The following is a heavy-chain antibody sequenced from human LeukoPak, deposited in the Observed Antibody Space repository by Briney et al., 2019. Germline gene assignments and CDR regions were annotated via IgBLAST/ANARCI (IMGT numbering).Heavy chain of an antibody. J-gene: IGHJ4*02. CDR1: GGSISRSNYY. Sequence: LETLSLTCTVSGGSISRSNYYWGRIRQPPGKGPEWIGSFYDGGSTYYGPSLKSRVTIDVETSKNQFSLKLRSVTAADTGVYYCARSKDAAMVTVDSWGQGTLVTVSS. CDR2: FYDGGST. D-gene: IGHD5-18*01. CDR3: ARSKDAAMVTVDS. V-gene: IGHV4-39*01.